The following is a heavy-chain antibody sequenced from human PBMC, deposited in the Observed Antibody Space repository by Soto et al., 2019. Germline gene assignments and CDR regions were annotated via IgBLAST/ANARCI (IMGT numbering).Heavy chain of an antibody. J-gene: IGHJ3*02. CDR2: VYYGGAIFYSGNI. CDR3: VRYDRIDMKPYSPEGFHI. D-gene: IGHD2-21*01. V-gene: IGHV4-39*01. Sequence: SETLSLTCTVSGDSISSSNSHWGWTRQPPGKGLEYIGSVYYGGAIFYSGNIYYNPSLKSRVTISVDTSKNQFSLRLSSVTAADTGVYYCVRYDRIDMKPYSPEGFHIWGQGTMVTVSS. CDR1: GDSISSSNSH.